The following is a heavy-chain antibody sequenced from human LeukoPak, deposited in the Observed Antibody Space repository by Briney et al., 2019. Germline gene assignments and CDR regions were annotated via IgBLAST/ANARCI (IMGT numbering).Heavy chain of an antibody. CDR1: GFTFSSYG. J-gene: IGHJ4*02. D-gene: IGHD3-22*01. Sequence: GRSLRLSCAASGFTFSSYGMHWVRQAPGKGLEWVAVISYDGSNKYYADSVKGRFTISRDNSKNTLYLQMNSLRAEDTAVYYCAKDDKRHFDYWGQGALVTVSS. V-gene: IGHV3-30*18. CDR3: AKDDKRHFDY. CDR2: ISYDGSNK.